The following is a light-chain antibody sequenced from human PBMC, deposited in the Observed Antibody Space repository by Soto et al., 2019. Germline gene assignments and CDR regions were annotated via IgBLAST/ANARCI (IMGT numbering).Light chain of an antibody. CDR2: SNN. V-gene: IGLV1-44*01. CDR3: AAWDDSLNGYV. CDR1: SSNIGKNT. Sequence: QAVVTQPPSASGTPGQRVTISCSGSSSNIGKNTVNWYQQFPGTAPKLLTYSNNQRPSGVPDRFSGSKSGTSAALAISGLQSHDEADYYCAAWDDSLNGYVFGTGTKVTVL. J-gene: IGLJ1*01.